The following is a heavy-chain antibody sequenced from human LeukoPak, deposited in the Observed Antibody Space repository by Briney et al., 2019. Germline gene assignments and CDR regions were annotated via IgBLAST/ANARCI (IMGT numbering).Heavy chain of an antibody. CDR3: ARTPKGIAAAVDY. CDR2: IKQDGSEK. Sequence: PGGSLRLSCAASGFTFSSYWMSWVRQAPGKGLEWVANIKQDGSEKYYVDSVKGRFTISRDNAKNSLYLQMNSLRAEDTAVYCCARTPKGIAAAVDYWGQGTLVTVSS. CDR1: GFTFSSYW. D-gene: IGHD6-13*01. J-gene: IGHJ4*02. V-gene: IGHV3-7*01.